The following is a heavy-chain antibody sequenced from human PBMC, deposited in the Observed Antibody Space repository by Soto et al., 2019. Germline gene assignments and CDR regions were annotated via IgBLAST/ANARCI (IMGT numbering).Heavy chain of an antibody. Sequence: GGSLRLSCAASGFTFSSYAMSWVRQAPGKGLEWVSAISGSGGSTYYADSVKGRFTISRDNSKNTLYLQMNSLRAEDTAVYYCAKERISYYDFWSGYSFDYWGQGTLVTVSS. CDR2: ISGSGGST. V-gene: IGHV3-23*01. CDR1: GFTFSSYA. J-gene: IGHJ4*02. D-gene: IGHD3-3*01. CDR3: AKERISYYDFWSGYSFDY.